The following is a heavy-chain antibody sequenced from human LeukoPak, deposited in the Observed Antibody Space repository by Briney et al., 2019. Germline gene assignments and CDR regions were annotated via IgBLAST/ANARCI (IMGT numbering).Heavy chain of an antibody. CDR2: INPNSGGT. CDR3: ARSTTIVVVPAAMVSWFAP. V-gene: IGHV1-2*02. D-gene: IGHD2-2*01. CDR1: PYTFTGYY. J-gene: IGHJ5*02. Sequence: GASVKVSCKASPYTFTGYYVHWVRQAPGQGLEWMGWINPNSGGTNYAQKFQGRVTMTRDTSISTAYMELSRLRSDDTAVYYCARSTTIVVVPAAMVSWFAPWGQGTLVTVSS.